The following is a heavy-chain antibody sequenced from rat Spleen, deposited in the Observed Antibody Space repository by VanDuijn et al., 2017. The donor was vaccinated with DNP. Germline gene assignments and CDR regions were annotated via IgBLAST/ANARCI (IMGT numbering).Heavy chain of an antibody. Sequence: EVQLVESGGGLVQPGRSLKLSCAASGFTFTNYGMAWVRQAPKKGLEWVATITASSGTTYYRDPVKGRFTISTDNAKNTLYLQMDSLRSEDTATYYCTTDNYSAPFDYWGQGVMVTVSS. D-gene: IGHD1-8*01. CDR3: TTDNYSAPFDY. CDR2: ITASSGTT. CDR1: GFTFTNYG. J-gene: IGHJ2*01. V-gene: IGHV5S13*01.